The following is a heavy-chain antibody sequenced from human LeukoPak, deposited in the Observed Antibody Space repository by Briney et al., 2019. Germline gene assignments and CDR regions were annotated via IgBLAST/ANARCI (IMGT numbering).Heavy chain of an antibody. CDR2: IYHSGST. Sequence: PSETLSLTCTVSGGSISSSSYYWGWIRQPPGKGLEWIGSIYHSGSTSYNPSLKSRVTISVDTSKNQFSLKLSSVTAADTAVYYCARNESSGGPSGNYYRFDYWGQGTLVTVSS. CDR3: ARNESSGGPSGNYYRFDY. J-gene: IGHJ4*02. V-gene: IGHV4-39*07. D-gene: IGHD1-26*01. CDR1: GGSISSSSYY.